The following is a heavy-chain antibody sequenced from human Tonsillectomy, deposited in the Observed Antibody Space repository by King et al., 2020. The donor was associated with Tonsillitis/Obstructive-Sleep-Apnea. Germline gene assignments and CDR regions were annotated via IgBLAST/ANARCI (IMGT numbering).Heavy chain of an antibody. J-gene: IGHJ4*02. CDR1: GFTFSSYA. Sequence: VQLVESEGGLVQPGGSLRLSCAASGFTFSSYAITWVRQAPGKGLEWVSAICGSGGSTYYADSVKGRFTISRDNSKNTLYLQMNSLRAEDTAIYFCAKAPVAASFFFASWGQGTLVTVSS. CDR2: ICGSGGST. V-gene: IGHV3-23*04. D-gene: IGHD6-13*01. CDR3: AKAPVAASFFFAS.